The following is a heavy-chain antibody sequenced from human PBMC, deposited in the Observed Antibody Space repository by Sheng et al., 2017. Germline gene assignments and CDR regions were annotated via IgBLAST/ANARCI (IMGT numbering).Heavy chain of an antibody. CDR2: IWYDGSNK. CDR3: ARALEGAVAGIDY. J-gene: IGHJ4*02. D-gene: IGHD6-19*01. CDR1: GFTFSSYG. V-gene: IGHV3-33*01. Sequence: VQLVESGGGVVSLEGPLRLSCAASGFTFSSYGMHWVRQAPGKGLEWVAVIWYDGSNKYYADSVKGRFTISRDNSKNTLYLQMNSLRAEDTAVYYCARALEGAVAGIDYWGQGTLVTVSS.